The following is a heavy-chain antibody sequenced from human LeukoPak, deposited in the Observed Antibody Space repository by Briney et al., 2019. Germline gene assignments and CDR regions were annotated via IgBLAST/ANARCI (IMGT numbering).Heavy chain of an antibody. V-gene: IGHV3-74*01. CDR1: GFTFSSYW. D-gene: IGHD1-26*01. Sequence: PGGSLRLSCAASGFTFSSYWMHWVRQAPGKGLVWVSRINSDGSSTSYADSVKGRFTISRDNAKNTLYLQMNSLRAEDTAVYYCASVPVGADPVDYWGQGTLVTVSS. CDR3: ASVPVGADPVDY. J-gene: IGHJ4*02. CDR2: INSDGSST.